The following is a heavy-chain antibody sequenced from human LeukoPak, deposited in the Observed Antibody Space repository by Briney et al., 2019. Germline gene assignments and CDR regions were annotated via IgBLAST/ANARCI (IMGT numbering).Heavy chain of an antibody. V-gene: IGHV4-34*01. J-gene: IGHJ4*02. D-gene: IGHD6-6*01. CDR1: GGSSSGYY. Sequence: PSETLSLTCAVYGGSSSGYYWSWIRQPPGKGLEWIGEINHSGSTNYNPSLKSRVTISVDTSKNQFSLKLSSVTAADTAVYYRARERSSSGFDYWGQGTLVTVSS. CDR2: INHSGST. CDR3: ARERSSSGFDY.